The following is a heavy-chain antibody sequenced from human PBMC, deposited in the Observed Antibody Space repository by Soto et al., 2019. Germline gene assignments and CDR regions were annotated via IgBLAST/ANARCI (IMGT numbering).Heavy chain of an antibody. V-gene: IGHV4-39*01. CDR3: ARQGTNNWNQRGAFAY. J-gene: IGHJ4*02. Sequence: PSETLSLTCTVSGGSISSSSYYWGWIRQPPGKGLEWIGSIYYSGSTYYNPSLKSRVTISVDTSKNQFSLKLSSVTAADTAVYYCARQGTNNWNQRGAFAYRGQGTLVTVSS. D-gene: IGHD1-20*01. CDR2: IYYSGST. CDR1: GGSISSSSYY.